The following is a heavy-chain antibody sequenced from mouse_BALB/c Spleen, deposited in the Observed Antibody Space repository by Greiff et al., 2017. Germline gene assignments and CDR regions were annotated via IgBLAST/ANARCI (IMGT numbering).Heavy chain of an antibody. CDR3: ARFDGWFAY. Sequence: VHVKQSGAELVRPGALVKLSCKASGFNIKDYYMHWVKQRPEQGLEWIGWIDPENGNTIYDPKFQGKASITADTSSNTAYLQLSSLTSEDTAVYYCARFDGWFAYWGQGTLVTVSA. CDR2: IDPENGNT. V-gene: IGHV14-1*02. D-gene: IGHD2-3*01. CDR1: GFNIKDYY. J-gene: IGHJ3*01.